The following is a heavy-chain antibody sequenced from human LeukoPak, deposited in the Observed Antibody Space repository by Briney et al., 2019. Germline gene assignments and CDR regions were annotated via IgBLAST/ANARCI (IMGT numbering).Heavy chain of an antibody. Sequence: GGSLRLSCAASGFSFSSYAMNWVRQAPGKGLEWVSSISSSSSHIYYADSVKGRFTISRDNAKNSLYLQMNSLRAEDTAVYYCARELAEWGSGTLVIVSS. CDR2: ISSSSSHI. CDR1: GFSFSSYA. V-gene: IGHV3-21*01. J-gene: IGHJ4*02. CDR3: ARELAE. D-gene: IGHD1-1*01.